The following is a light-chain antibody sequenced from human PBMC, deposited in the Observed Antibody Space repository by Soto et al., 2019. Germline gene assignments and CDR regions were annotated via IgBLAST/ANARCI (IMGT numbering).Light chain of an antibody. CDR3: AAWDDSLNGYV. J-gene: IGLJ1*01. CDR2: EVS. V-gene: IGLV2-11*01. CDR1: SSDVGGYDY. Sequence: QSALTQPRSVSGSPGQSVTISCTGTSSDVGGYDYVSWNQQHPGKAPKVIIYEVSKRPSGVPDRLSGSKSGTSASLAISGLQSEDEADYYCAAWDDSLNGYVFGTGTRSPS.